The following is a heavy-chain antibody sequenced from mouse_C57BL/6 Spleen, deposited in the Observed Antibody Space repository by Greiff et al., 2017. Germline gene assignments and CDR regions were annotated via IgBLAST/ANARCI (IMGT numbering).Heavy chain of an antibody. CDR2: INPNYGTT. V-gene: IGHV1-39*01. J-gene: IGHJ2*01. D-gene: IGHD2-5*01. CDR3: ATYYSNYHYFDY. Sequence: EVKVVESGPELVKPGASVKISCKASGYSFTDYNMNWVKQSNGKSLEWIGVINPNYGTTSYNQKFKGKATLTVDQSSSTAYMQLNSLTSEDSAVYYCATYYSNYHYFDYWGQGTTLTVSS. CDR1: GYSFTDYN.